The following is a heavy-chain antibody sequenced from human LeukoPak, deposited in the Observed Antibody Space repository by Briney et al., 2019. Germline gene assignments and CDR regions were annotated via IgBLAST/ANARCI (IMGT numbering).Heavy chain of an antibody. Sequence: GGSLRLSWAASGFTFSTYAMSWVRQAPGKGLEWVSAISGSGGSTYYADSVKGRFTISRDNSKNTLYLQMNSLRAEDTAIYYYERVPPLFRIWGQGTMVTVSS. D-gene: IGHD3-3*01. CDR2: ISGSGGST. CDR3: ERVPPLFRI. J-gene: IGHJ3*02. V-gene: IGHV3-23*01. CDR1: GFTFSTYA.